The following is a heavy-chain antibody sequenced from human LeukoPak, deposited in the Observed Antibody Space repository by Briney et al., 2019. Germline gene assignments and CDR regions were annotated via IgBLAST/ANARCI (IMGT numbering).Heavy chain of an antibody. CDR3: AREAQDYGGNRYFDY. CDR2: INPSGGST. D-gene: IGHD4-23*01. Sequence: ASVKVSCKASGYTVTSYYMHWVRQAPGQGLEWMGIINPSGGSTSYAQKFQGRVTMTRDTSTSTVYMELSSLRSEDTAVYYCAREAQDYGGNRYFDYWGQGTLVTVSS. CDR1: GYTVTSYY. J-gene: IGHJ4*02. V-gene: IGHV1-46*01.